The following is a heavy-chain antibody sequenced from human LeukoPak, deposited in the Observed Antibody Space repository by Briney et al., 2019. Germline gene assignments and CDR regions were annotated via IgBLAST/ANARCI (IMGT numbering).Heavy chain of an antibody. CDR2: INWNGGST. CDR1: GFTFSSYG. V-gene: IGHV3-20*04. Sequence: PGRSLRLSCAASGFTFSSYGMHWVRQAPGKGLEWVSGINWNGGSTGYADSVKGRFTISRDNAKNSLYLQMNSLRAEDTALYYCARDVRTAPSDAFDIWGQGTMATVSS. CDR3: ARDVRTAPSDAFDI. J-gene: IGHJ3*02.